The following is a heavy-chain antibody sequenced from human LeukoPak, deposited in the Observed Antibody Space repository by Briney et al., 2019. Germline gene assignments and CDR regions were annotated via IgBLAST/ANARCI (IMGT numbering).Heavy chain of an antibody. D-gene: IGHD1-26*01. CDR1: GYTFITYD. CDR2: ISTYNGIT. J-gene: IGHJ5*02. CDR3: AGAGDSGNLA. V-gene: IGHV1-18*01. Sequence: GASVKVSCKTSGYTFITYDITWVRQAPGQGLEWMGWISTYNGITNYAQKLQGRVTMTTDTSTTTAYMELRSLRSDDTAVYYCAGAGDSGNLAWGQGTLVTVSS.